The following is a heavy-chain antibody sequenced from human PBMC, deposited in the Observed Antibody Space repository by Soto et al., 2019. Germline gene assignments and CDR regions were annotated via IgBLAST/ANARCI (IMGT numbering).Heavy chain of an antibody. D-gene: IGHD2-2*01. J-gene: IGHJ4*02. V-gene: IGHV3-23*01. CDR1: GFTFSSYA. Sequence: PGGSLRLSCAASGFTFSSYAMSWVRQAPGKGLEWVSAISGSGGSTYYADSVKGRFTISRDNSKNTLYLQMNSLRAEDTAVYYCAKDQGSSTTNTRHDYWGQGTLVTVSS. CDR3: AKDQGSSTTNTRHDY. CDR2: ISGSGGST.